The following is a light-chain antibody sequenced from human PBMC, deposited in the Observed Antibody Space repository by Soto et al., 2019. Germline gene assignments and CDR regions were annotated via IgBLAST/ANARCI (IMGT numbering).Light chain of an antibody. V-gene: IGLV7-43*01. CDR2: STS. J-gene: IGLJ3*02. CDR3: LLFYGNAWV. Sequence: QTVVTQEPSLTVSPGGTVTLTCASTTGAVTSGHYSNWFQQKPGQAPRALIYSTSNKHIWTPARFSGFLLGDKAALTLSGVQPEDEAEYYCLLFYGNAWVFGGGTKLTVL. CDR1: TGAVTSGHY.